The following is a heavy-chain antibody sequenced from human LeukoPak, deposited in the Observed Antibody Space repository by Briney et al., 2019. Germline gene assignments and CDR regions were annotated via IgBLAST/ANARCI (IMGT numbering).Heavy chain of an antibody. CDR3: ARDIHYDSSGYYHPHFDY. D-gene: IGHD3-22*01. CDR1: GGTFSSYA. V-gene: IGHV1-69*13. CDR2: IIPIFGTA. Sequence: GASVKVSCKASGGTFSSYAISWVRQAPGQGLEWMGGIIPIFGTANYAQKFQGRVTITADESTSTAYMELSSLRSDDTAVYYCARDIHYDSSGYYHPHFDYWGQGTLVTVSS. J-gene: IGHJ4*02.